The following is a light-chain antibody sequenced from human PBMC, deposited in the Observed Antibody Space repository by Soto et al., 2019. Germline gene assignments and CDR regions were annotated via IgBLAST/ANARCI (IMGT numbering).Light chain of an antibody. CDR2: EVC. Sequence: QSVLTQPPSASGAPGQSVTISCTGTSSDIGAYIVASCYQQPPGHALEVVISEVCRRPSWVPERFSVSKSGNTASLTVSGLQADDKAHYYCSSYAGSNTFVLRTGTK. CDR3: SSYAGSNTFV. CDR1: SSDIGAYIV. V-gene: IGLV2-8*01. J-gene: IGLJ1*01.